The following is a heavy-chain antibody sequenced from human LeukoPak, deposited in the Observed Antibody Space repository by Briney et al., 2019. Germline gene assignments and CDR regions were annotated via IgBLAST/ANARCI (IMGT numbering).Heavy chain of an antibody. CDR2: IYFSGST. V-gene: IGHV4-59*12. D-gene: IGHD3-10*01. Sequence: SETLSLTCTVSGGSIRSYYWSWIRQPPGKGLEWIGYIYFSGSTSYNPSLKSRVTISVDRSKNQFSLRLRSVTAADTAMYYCARILRYYGSGSYGYWGQGTLVTVSS. CDR3: ARILRYYGSGSYGY. CDR1: GGSIRSYY. J-gene: IGHJ4*02.